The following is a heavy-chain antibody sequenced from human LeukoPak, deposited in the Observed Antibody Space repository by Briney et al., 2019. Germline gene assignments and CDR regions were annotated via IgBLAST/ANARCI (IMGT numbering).Heavy chain of an antibody. D-gene: IGHD4-23*01. CDR3: ARSGNSWYFNL. Sequence: SGTLSLTCAVSGGSISSNNWWSWVRQTPGKGLEWIGEIYNSGSTNYNPSLKSRVTISVDKSKNQFSLRLSSVTAADTAVYYCARSGNSWYFNLWGRGTLVTVSS. J-gene: IGHJ2*01. V-gene: IGHV4-4*02. CDR1: GGSISSNNW. CDR2: IYNSGST.